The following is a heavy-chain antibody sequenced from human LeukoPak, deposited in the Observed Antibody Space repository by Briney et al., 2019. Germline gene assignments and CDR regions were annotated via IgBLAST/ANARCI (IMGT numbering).Heavy chain of an antibody. V-gene: IGHV5-51*01. Sequence: ASVKVSCKASGYSFTTYWIGWVRQMPGKGREWIGIIYPGDSDTRYSPSFQGQVTISADKSISPAYLQWSSLKASDTAMYYCARRDDYYYMDVWGKGTTVTVSS. CDR1: GYSFTTYW. CDR2: IYPGDSDT. CDR3: ARRDDYYYMDV. J-gene: IGHJ6*03.